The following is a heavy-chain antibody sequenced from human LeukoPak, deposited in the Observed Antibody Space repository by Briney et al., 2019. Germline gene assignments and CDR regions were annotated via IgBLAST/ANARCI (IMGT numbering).Heavy chain of an antibody. Sequence: PGGSLRLSCAASGFTISSYSMIWVRQAPGKGLQWGSSISATSTFIHYAESVRGRFTISRDNAQNSLSLQMNSLRAEDTAVYYCARAGSARRTITDYYYYMDVWREGTTVTVS. V-gene: IGHV3-21*01. J-gene: IGHJ6*03. CDR2: ISATSTFI. D-gene: IGHD1-1*01. CDR1: GFTISSYS. CDR3: ARAGSARRTITDYYYYMDV.